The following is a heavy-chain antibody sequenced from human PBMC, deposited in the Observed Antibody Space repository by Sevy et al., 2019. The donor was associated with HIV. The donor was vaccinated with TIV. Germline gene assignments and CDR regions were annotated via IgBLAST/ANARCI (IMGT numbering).Heavy chain of an antibody. CDR3: TRGLATADTPEYYFDY. V-gene: IGHV3-49*03. Sequence: GGSLRLSCTTSGFTFGDYAMSWFRQAPGKGLEWVAFITRNSYEAYGGTTDYAASGKARFIISRDDSKIVAFLQMNSLKTEDTAVYYCTRGLATADTPEYYFDYWGQGTLVTVSS. CDR1: GFTFGDYA. J-gene: IGHJ4*02. CDR2: ITRNSYEAYGGTT. D-gene: IGHD5-12*01.